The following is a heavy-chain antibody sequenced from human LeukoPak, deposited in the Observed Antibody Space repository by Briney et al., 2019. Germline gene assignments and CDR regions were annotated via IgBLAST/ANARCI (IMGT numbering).Heavy chain of an antibody. D-gene: IGHD4-17*01. V-gene: IGHV1-8*01. CDR1: GYTFTSYD. CDR2: MNPNSGNT. CDR3: ARGYSDSLLFYYGMDV. J-gene: IGHJ6*02. Sequence: ASVKVSCKASGYTFTSYDINWVRQATGQGLEWMGWMNPNSGNTGYAQKFQGRVTMTRNTSISTAYMELSSLGSEDTAVYYCARGYSDSLLFYYGMDVWGQGTTVTVSS.